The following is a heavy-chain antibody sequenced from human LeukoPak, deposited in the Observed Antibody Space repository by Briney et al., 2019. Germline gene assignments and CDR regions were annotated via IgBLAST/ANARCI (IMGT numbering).Heavy chain of an antibody. J-gene: IGHJ6*03. V-gene: IGHV4-39*01. CDR1: GGSISSSSYY. D-gene: IGHD2-2*01. CDR3: AXHRRYCXXTXCHYXYXDV. Sequence: SETLSLTCTVSGGSISSSSYYWGWIRQPPGKGLEWIGSIYYSGSTYYNPSLKSRVTISVDTSKNQFSLKLSSVTAADTAVYYXAXHRRYCXXTXCHYXYXDVXGXGTTVTVSS. CDR2: IYYSGST.